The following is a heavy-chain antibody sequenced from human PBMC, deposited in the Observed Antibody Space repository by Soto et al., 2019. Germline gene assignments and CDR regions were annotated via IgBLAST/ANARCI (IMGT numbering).Heavy chain of an antibody. CDR3: ASPKIAFYNWFDP. J-gene: IGHJ5*02. Sequence: QLQLQESGPGLVKPSETLSLTCTVSGGSISSSSYYWGWIRQPPGKGLEWIGSISYSGSPYYNPSLKSRGTISVDTSKNQFSLKLSSVTAADTAVYYCASPKIAFYNWFDPWGQGTLVTVSS. CDR1: GGSISSSSYY. D-gene: IGHD3-3*02. V-gene: IGHV4-39*01. CDR2: ISYSGSP.